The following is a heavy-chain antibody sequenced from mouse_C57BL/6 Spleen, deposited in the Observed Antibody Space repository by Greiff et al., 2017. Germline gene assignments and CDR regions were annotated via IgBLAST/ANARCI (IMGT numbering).Heavy chain of an antibody. CDR3: ARYGTTVVATRYFDV. V-gene: IGHV1-82*01. Sequence: QVQLQQSGPELVKPGASVKISCKASGYAFSSSWMNWVKQRPGKGLEWIGRIYPGDGDTNYNGTFKGKATLTADKSSSTAYMQLSSLTSEDSAVYFCARYGTTVVATRYFDVWGTGTTVTVSS. CDR1: GYAFSSSW. D-gene: IGHD1-1*01. CDR2: IYPGDGDT. J-gene: IGHJ1*03.